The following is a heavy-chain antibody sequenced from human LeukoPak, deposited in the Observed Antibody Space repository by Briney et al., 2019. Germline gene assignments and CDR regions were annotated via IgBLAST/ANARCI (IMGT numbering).Heavy chain of an antibody. J-gene: IGHJ5*02. CDR1: GGSISSGGYY. CDR3: ANRPGLFDP. Sequence: LSLTCTVSGGSISSGGYYWSWVRQAPGKGLEWVSAISGSGGSTYYADSVKGRFTISRDNSKNTLYLQMNSLRAEDTAVYYCANRPGLFDPWGQGTLVTVSS. CDR2: ISGSGGST. V-gene: IGHV3-23*01.